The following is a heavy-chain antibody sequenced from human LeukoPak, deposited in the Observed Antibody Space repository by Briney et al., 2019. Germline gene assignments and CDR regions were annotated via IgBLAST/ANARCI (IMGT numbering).Heavy chain of an antibody. D-gene: IGHD3-22*01. V-gene: IGHV1-8*01. Sequence: ASVKVSCKASGYTFTSYDINWVRQAIGQGLEWMGWMNPNRGNVGYSQKFQGRLTMTRNTSISTAYMELSSLTSEDTAVYYCARGGDYSDAFDIWGQGTMVTVSS. J-gene: IGHJ3*02. CDR3: ARGGDYSDAFDI. CDR1: GYTFTSYD. CDR2: MNPNRGNV.